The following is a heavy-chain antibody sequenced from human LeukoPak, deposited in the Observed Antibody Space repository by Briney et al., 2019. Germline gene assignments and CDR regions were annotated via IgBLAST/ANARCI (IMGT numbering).Heavy chain of an antibody. CDR3: AKVEGIVVVPAAMSGTF. J-gene: IGHJ4*02. V-gene: IGHV3-21*01. CDR2: ISSSSSYI. CDR1: GFTFSSYS. D-gene: IGHD2-2*01. Sequence: GGSLRLSCAASGFTFSSYSMNWVRQAPGKGLEWVSSISSSSSYIYYADSVKGRFTISRDNAKNSLYLQMNSLRAEDTAVYYCAKVEGIVVVPAAMSGTFWGQGTLVTVSS.